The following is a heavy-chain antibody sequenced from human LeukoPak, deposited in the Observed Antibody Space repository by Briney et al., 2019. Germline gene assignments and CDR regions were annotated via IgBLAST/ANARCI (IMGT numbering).Heavy chain of an antibody. CDR2: IIPIFGTA. V-gene: IGHV1-69*13. D-gene: IGHD3-22*01. J-gene: IGHJ4*02. CDR3: ARATRTPYDSSGYVYDY. Sequence: ASVKVSCKASGYTFSAYGITWVRQAPGQGPEWMGGIIPIFGTANYAQKFQGRVTITADESTSTAYMELSSLRSEDTAVYYCARATRTPYDSSGYVYDYWGQGTLVTVSS. CDR1: GYTFSAYG.